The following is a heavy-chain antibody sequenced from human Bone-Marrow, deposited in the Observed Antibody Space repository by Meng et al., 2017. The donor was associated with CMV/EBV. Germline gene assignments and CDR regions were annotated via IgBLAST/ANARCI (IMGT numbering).Heavy chain of an antibody. J-gene: IGHJ4*02. V-gene: IGHV3-15*01. CDR3: TTVRNYDFWSGYYTRGYYFDY. Sequence: GESLKISCAASGFTFSNAWMSWVRQAPGKGLEWVGRIKSKTDGGTTDYAAPVKGRFTISRDDSKNTLYLQMNSLKTEDTAVYYCTTVRNYDFWSGYYTRGYYFDYWGQGTRVTGSS. CDR2: IKSKTDGGTT. D-gene: IGHD3-3*01. CDR1: GFTFSNAW.